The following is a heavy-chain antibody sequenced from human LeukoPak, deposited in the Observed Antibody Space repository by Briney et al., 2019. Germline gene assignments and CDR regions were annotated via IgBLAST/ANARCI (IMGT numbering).Heavy chain of an antibody. CDR3: ACKRTAAAGTFDY. D-gene: IGHD6-13*01. CDR2: INHSGST. V-gene: IGHV4-4*02. Sequence: SETLSLTCAVSGGSISSSNWWSWVRQPPGKWLEWIGEINHSGSTNYNPSLKSRITISVDKSKNQFSLKLSSVTVADTALYYCACKRTAAAGTFDYWGQGTLVTVSS. CDR1: GGSISSSNW. J-gene: IGHJ4*02.